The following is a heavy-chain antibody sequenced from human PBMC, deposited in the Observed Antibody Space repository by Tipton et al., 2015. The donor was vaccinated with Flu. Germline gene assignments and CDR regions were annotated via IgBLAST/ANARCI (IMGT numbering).Heavy chain of an antibody. V-gene: IGHV4-39*07. Sequence: LRLSCTVSGGSISSSSYYWGWIRQPPGKGLGWIGSIYYSGSTYYNPSLKSRVTISVDTSKNQFSLRLSSVTSADTAVYYCARGDYYGYWYFDLWGRGTLVTVSS. D-gene: IGHD3-10*01. J-gene: IGHJ2*01. CDR3: ARGDYYGYWYFDL. CDR2: IYYSGST. CDR1: GGSISSSSYY.